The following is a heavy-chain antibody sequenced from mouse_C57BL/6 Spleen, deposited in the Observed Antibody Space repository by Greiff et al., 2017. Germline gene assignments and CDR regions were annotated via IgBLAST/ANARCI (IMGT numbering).Heavy chain of an antibody. J-gene: IGHJ3*01. Sequence: DVMLVESGGGLVKPGGSLKLSCAASGFTFSSYAMSWVRQTPGQRLEWVATISDGGSYTYYPDNVKGGFTISRDNAKNNLYLQMSHLKSEETAMYYCARGGAYGSSLAWFAYWGQGTLVTVSA. CDR1: GFTFSSYA. CDR2: ISDGGSYT. CDR3: ARGGAYGSSLAWFAY. D-gene: IGHD1-1*01. V-gene: IGHV5-4*03.